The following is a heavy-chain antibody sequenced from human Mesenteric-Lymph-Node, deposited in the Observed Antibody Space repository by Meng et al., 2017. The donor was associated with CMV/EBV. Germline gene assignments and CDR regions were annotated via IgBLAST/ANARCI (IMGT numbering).Heavy chain of an antibody. CDR3: VRALGRPLDS. Sequence: GESLKISCAASGFTFSSYWMSWVRQAPGKGLEWVANIKQDGSEKYYVDSVKGRFTISRDNAKNSLYLQINSLRAEDTAVYYCVRALGRPLDSWGQGTLVTVSS. CDR2: IKQDGSEK. CDR1: GFTFSSYW. V-gene: IGHV3-7*01. J-gene: IGHJ4*02.